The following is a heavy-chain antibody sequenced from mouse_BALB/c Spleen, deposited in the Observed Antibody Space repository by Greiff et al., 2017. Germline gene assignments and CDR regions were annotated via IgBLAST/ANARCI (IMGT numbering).Heavy chain of an antibody. CDR1: GYTFTSYW. Sequence: QVHVKQSGAELAKPGASVKMSCKASGYTFTSYWMHWVKQRPGQGLEWIGYINPSTGYTEYNQKFKDKATLTADKSSSTAYMQLSSLTSEDSAVYYCARRPYYGSSEAWFAYWGQGTLVTVSA. CDR3: ARRPYYGSSEAWFAY. D-gene: IGHD1-1*01. J-gene: IGHJ3*01. CDR2: INPSTGYT. V-gene: IGHV1-7*01.